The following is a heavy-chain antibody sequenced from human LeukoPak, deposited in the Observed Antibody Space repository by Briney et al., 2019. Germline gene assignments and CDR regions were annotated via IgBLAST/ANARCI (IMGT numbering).Heavy chain of an antibody. Sequence: SGTLSLTCAVSGGSISSSNWWSWVRQPPGKGLEWIGEIYHSGSTNYNPSLKSRVTISVDKSKNQFSLKLSSVTAADTAVYYCARVKTRYSSSWYLDYWGQGTLVTVSS. J-gene: IGHJ4*02. CDR2: IYHSGST. CDR1: GGSISSSNW. D-gene: IGHD6-13*01. CDR3: ARVKTRYSSSWYLDY. V-gene: IGHV4-4*02.